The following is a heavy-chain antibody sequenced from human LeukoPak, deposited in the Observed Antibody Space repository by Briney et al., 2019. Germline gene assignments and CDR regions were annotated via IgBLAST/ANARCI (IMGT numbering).Heavy chain of an antibody. V-gene: IGHV1-2*02. J-gene: IGHJ5*02. Sequence: ASVKVSCKASGYTFTGYYTHWVRQAPGQGLEWMGWINPNSGGTNYAQKFQGRVTMTRDTSISTAYMELSRLRSDDTAVYYCARLSLNYDFWSGYYSPAGWFDPWGQGTLVTVSS. CDR1: GYTFTGYY. CDR2: INPNSGGT. D-gene: IGHD3-3*01. CDR3: ARLSLNYDFWSGYYSPAGWFDP.